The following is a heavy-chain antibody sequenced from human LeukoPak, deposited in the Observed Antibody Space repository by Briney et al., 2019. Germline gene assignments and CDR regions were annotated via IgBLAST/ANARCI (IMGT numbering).Heavy chain of an antibody. CDR1: GFTFSSYA. CDR2: ISGSGGST. V-gene: IGHV3-23*01. J-gene: IGHJ4*02. CDR3: AKSYYYSKATGTDY. D-gene: IGHD4-11*01. Sequence: GGSLRLSCAASGFTFSSYAMRWVRQAPGKGLEWVSAISGSGGSTYYADSVKGRFTISRDNSKNTLYLQMNSLRAEDTAVYYCAKSYYYSKATGTDYWGQGTLVTVSS.